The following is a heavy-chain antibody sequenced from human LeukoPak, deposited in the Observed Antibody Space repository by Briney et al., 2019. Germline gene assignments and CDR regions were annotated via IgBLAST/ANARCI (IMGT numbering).Heavy chain of an antibody. CDR2: IYTSGST. V-gene: IGHV4-4*07. CDR1: GGSISSYY. CDR3: ARVTDCSSTNCYPYNWFDP. Sequence: SETLSLTCTVSGGSISSYYWSWIRQPAGKGLEWIGRIYTSGSTNYNPSLKSRVTMSVDTSKNQFSLKLSSVTAADTAVYYCARVTDCSSTNCYPYNWFDPWGQGTLVTVSS. J-gene: IGHJ5*02. D-gene: IGHD2-2*01.